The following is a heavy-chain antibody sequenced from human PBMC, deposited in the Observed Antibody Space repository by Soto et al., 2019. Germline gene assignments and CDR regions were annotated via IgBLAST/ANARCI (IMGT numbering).Heavy chain of an antibody. CDR3: ARDQGDCSGGSCYADY. CDR1: GFTFSDYY. D-gene: IGHD2-15*01. J-gene: IGHJ4*02. Sequence: PGGSLRLSCAASGFTFSDYYMSWIRQAPGKGLEWISYISTSSSYTNYADSVKGRFTISRDNAKNSLYLQMNSLRAEDTAVYYCARDQGDCSGGSCYADYWGQGTLVTVSS. V-gene: IGHV3-11*05. CDR2: ISTSSSYT.